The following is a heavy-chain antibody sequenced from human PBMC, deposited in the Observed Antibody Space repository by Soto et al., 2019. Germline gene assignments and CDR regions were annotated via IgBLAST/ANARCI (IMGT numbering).Heavy chain of an antibody. CDR3: ARGYSYGYLGGDPFDY. Sequence: QVQLVQSGAEVKKPRSSVKVSCKASGGTFSSYAISWVRQAPGQGLEWMGGIIPIFGTANYAQKFQGRVTITADESTSTAYMELSSLRSEDTAVYYCARGYSYGYLGGDPFDYWGQGTLVTVSS. J-gene: IGHJ4*02. V-gene: IGHV1-69*12. CDR2: IIPIFGTA. CDR1: GGTFSSYA. D-gene: IGHD5-18*01.